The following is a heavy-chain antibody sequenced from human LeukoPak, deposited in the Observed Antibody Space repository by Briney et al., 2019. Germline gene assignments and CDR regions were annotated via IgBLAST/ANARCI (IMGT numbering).Heavy chain of an antibody. J-gene: IGHJ4*02. Sequence: GGSLGLSCAASGFTFSNAWMSWVRQAPGKGLEWVGRIKSKTDGGTTDYAAPVKGRFTISRDDSKNTPYLQMNSLKTEDTAVYYCTTDHRNDFWSGYYEPKTFDYWGQGTLVTVSS. CDR1: GFTFSNAW. CDR2: IKSKTDGGTT. CDR3: TTDHRNDFWSGYYEPKTFDY. D-gene: IGHD3-3*01. V-gene: IGHV3-15*01.